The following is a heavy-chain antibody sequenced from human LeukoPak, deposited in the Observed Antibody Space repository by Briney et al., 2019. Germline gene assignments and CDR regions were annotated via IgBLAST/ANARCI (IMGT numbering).Heavy chain of an antibody. D-gene: IGHD2-15*01. CDR1: GLTLSSEY. J-gene: IGHJ4*02. CDR3: ARLLAASRHYCDY. CDR2: IYGAGAT. V-gene: IGHV3-53*01. Sequence: PGGSLRLSCAAHGLTLSSEYLAWVRQAPGKGLEWISVIYGAGATYYADSVQGRFTISRDTYSNALYLQMNSLRVEDTAVYHCARLLAASRHYCDYWGQGTLVTVSS.